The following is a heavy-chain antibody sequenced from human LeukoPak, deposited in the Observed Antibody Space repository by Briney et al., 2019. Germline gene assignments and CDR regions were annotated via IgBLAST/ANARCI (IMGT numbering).Heavy chain of an antibody. CDR3: ARDRRITMVRGDDWFDP. Sequence: PSETLSLTCAVYGGSFSGYYWSWIRQPPGKGLEWIGEINHSGSTNYNPSLKSRVTISVDTSKNQFSLKLSSVTAADTAVYYCARDRRITMVRGDDWFDPWGQGTLVTVSS. CDR2: INHSGST. CDR1: GGSFSGYY. D-gene: IGHD3-10*01. J-gene: IGHJ5*02. V-gene: IGHV4-34*01.